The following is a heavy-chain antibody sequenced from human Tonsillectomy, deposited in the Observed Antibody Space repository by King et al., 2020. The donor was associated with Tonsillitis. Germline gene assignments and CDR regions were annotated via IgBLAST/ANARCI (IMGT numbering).Heavy chain of an antibody. CDR3: FFSLDDY. D-gene: IGHD3-16*01. J-gene: IGHJ4*02. V-gene: IGHV3-15*01. CDR1: GFTFSDAW. CDR2: IKSKTDGGTT. Sequence: QLVQSGGGLVKPGGSLRLSCAASGFTFSDAWMTWVRQAPGKGLEWFGRIKSKTDGGTTDYAAPVKGRFTISRDDSKNTLYLQMSSLRTEDTAVYYCFFSLDDYWGQGTLVTVSS.